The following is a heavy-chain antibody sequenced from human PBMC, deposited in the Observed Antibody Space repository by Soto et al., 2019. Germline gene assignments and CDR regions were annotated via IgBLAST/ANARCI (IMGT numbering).Heavy chain of an antibody. CDR2: IYHSGST. D-gene: IGHD3-22*01. CDR1: GGSISSGGYS. Sequence: PSETLSLTCAVSGGSISSGGYSWSWIRQPPGKGLECIGYIYHSGSTYYNPSLKSRVTISVDRSKNQFSLKLSSVTAADTAVYYCARRGYYYDSSGYYPFDYWGQGTLVTVSS. CDR3: ARRGYYYDSSGYYPFDY. J-gene: IGHJ4*02. V-gene: IGHV4-30-2*01.